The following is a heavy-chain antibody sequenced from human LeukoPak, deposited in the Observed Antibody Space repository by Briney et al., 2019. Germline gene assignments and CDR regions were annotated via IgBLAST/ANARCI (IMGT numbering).Heavy chain of an antibody. J-gene: IGHJ4*02. V-gene: IGHV3-9*01. CDR1: GFTFDDYA. CDR3: ARDLLNDY. CDR2: ISWNSGSI. Sequence: GGSLRLSCAASGFTFDDYAMHWVRQAPGKGLEWASGISWNSGSIVYADSVKGRFTISRDNAKNSLYLQMNSLRAEDTAVYYCARDLLNDYWGQGTLVTVSS.